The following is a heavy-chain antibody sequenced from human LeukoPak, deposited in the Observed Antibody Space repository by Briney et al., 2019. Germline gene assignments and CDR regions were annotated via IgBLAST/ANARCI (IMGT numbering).Heavy chain of an antibody. CDR1: GGSISSSSYY. CDR2: IYYSGST. Sequence: SETLSLTCTVSGGSISSSSYYWGWIRQPPGKGLEWIGSIYYSGSTYYNPSLKSRVTISVDTSKNQFSLKLSSVTAADTAVYYCARGRKVGYCSSTSCYRGNWFDPWGQGTLVTVPS. D-gene: IGHD2-2*01. CDR3: ARGRKVGYCSSTSCYRGNWFDP. J-gene: IGHJ5*02. V-gene: IGHV4-39*07.